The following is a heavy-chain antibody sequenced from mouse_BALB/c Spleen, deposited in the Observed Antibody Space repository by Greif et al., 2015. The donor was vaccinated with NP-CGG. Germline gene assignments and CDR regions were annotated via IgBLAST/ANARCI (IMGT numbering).Heavy chain of an antibody. CDR3: ARSDRYGTGYAMDY. CDR1: GYSITSGYS. CDR2: IHYSGST. J-gene: IGHJ4*01. V-gene: IGHV3-1*02. D-gene: IGHD2-14*01. Sequence: DVKLQESGPDLVKPSQSLSLTCTVTGYSITSGYSWHWIRQFPGNKLEWMGYIHYSGSTNYNPSLKSRISITRDTSKNQVFLQLNSVTTEDTATYYCARSDRYGTGYAMDYWGQGTSVTVSS.